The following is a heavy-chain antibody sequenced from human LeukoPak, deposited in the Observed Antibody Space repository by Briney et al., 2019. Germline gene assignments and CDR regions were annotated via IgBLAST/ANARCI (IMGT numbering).Heavy chain of an antibody. D-gene: IGHD6-13*01. CDR3: ASGQQLNWFDP. CDR2: INPSGGST. V-gene: IGHV1-46*01. CDR1: GYTFTSYY. J-gene: IGHJ5*02. Sequence: ASVKVSCKASGYTFTSYYMHWVRQAPGQGLEWMGIINPSGGSTSYAQKFQGRVTMTRDMSTSTVYMELSSLRSEDTAVYYCASGQQLNWFDPWGQGTLVTVSS.